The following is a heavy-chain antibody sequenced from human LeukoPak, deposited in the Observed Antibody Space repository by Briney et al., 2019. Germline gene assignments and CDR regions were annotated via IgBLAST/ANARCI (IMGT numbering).Heavy chain of an antibody. CDR3: ARKVEAAAGTIYYYYYMDV. Sequence: SDTLSLTCTLSGGSISSYYWSWLRQPPGKRLEWLGYIYYSGSTNYNPSLKSRVTISVDTSKNQFSLKLSSVTAADTAVYYCARKVEAAAGTIYYYYYMDVWGKGTTVTVSS. CDR2: IYYSGST. V-gene: IGHV4-59*07. CDR1: GGSISSYY. D-gene: IGHD6-13*01. J-gene: IGHJ6*03.